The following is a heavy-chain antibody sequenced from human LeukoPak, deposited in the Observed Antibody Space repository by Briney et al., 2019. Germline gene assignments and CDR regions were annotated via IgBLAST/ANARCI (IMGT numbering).Heavy chain of an antibody. V-gene: IGHV1-46*01. CDR1: GYTFTSDN. CDR2: INTSGGST. D-gene: IGHD6-19*01. CDR3: ARGGDSSGWLWSWFDP. Sequence: EASVKVSCTASGYTFTSDNMYWVRHAPGQGLEWMGIINTSGGSTSYAQKFQGRHTMTRDMSTSTVYMERSSLRSEDMPVYHCARGGDSSGWLWSWFDPWGQGALVAVSS. J-gene: IGHJ5*02.